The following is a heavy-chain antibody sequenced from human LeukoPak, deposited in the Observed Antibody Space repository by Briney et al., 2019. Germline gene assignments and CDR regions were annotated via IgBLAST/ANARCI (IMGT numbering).Heavy chain of an antibody. Sequence: GASVKVSCKVSGYTLTELSMHWVRQAPGKGLEWMGGFDPEDGETIYAQKFQGRVTMTEDTSTDTAYMELSSLRSEDTAVYYCATGPFSSSWFGPGDYWGQGTLVTVSS. V-gene: IGHV1-24*01. CDR1: GYTLTELS. CDR2: FDPEDGET. J-gene: IGHJ4*02. D-gene: IGHD6-13*01. CDR3: ATGPFSSSWFGPGDY.